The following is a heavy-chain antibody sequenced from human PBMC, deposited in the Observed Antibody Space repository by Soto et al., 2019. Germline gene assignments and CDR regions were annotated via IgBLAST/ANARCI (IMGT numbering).Heavy chain of an antibody. CDR1: GGSISSGDYY. D-gene: IGHD3-16*02. CDR3: ARHHYDYVWGSYRERNWFDP. J-gene: IGHJ5*02. CDR2: IYYSGST. Sequence: QVQLQESGPGLVKPSQTLSLTCTVSGGSISSGDYYWSWIRQPPGKGLEWIGYIYYSGSTYYNPSLKSRVTISVDPSKNQFSLKLSSVTAADTAVYYCARHHYDYVWGSYRERNWFDPWGQGTLVTVSS. V-gene: IGHV4-30-4*01.